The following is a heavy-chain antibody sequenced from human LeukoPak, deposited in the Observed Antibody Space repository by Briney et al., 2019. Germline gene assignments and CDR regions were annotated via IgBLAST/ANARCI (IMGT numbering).Heavy chain of an antibody. J-gene: IGHJ4*02. CDR3: ARGSGYSSSWYFDY. CDR2: IIPFLGIA. V-gene: IGHV1-69*04. Sequence: ASVTVSCKASGGTFSSYAISWVRQAPGQGLEWMGRIIPFLGIANYAQKFQGRVTITADKSTSTAYMELSSLRSEDTAVYYCARGSGYSSSWYFDYWGQGTLVTVSS. D-gene: IGHD6-13*01. CDR1: GGTFSSYA.